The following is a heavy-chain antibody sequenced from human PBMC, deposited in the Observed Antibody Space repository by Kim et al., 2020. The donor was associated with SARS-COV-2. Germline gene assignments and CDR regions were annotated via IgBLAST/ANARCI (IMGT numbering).Heavy chain of an antibody. CDR3: AKAQSDNDYGKDV. D-gene: IGHD1-1*01. J-gene: IGHJ6*02. V-gene: IGHV3-43*01. Sequence: YADSVKGRFTISRDNSKNSLYLQMNSLRTEDTAVYYCAKAQSDNDYGKDVWGQGTTVTVSS.